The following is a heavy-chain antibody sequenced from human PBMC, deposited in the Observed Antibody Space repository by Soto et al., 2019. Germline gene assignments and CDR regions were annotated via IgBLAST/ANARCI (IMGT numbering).Heavy chain of an antibody. J-gene: IGHJ4*02. Sequence: EVQLVESGGGLVKPGGSLRLSCAASGFTFSNAWMNWVRQAPGKGLEWVGRIKSKTDGAATDYAAPVTGRFTISRADSRNTLYLQMNSLKTEDTAVYYCTTDAKYSGSYADYWGQGTLVTVSS. V-gene: IGHV3-15*07. CDR2: IKSKTDGAAT. D-gene: IGHD1-26*01. CDR3: TTDAKYSGSYADY. CDR1: GFTFSNAW.